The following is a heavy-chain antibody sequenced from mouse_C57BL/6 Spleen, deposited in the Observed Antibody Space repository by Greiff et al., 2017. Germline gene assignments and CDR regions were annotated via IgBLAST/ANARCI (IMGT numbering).Heavy chain of an antibody. CDR3: AIYQFITTVVGYFYY. CDR2: IAPSDSYT. D-gene: IGHD1-1*01. Sequence: QVQLQQPGAELVMPGASVKLSCKASGYTFTSYWMHWVKQRPGQGLEWIGEIAPSDSYTNYNQKFKGKSTLTVDKSSSTAYMQLSSLTSDDSAVYYCAIYQFITTVVGYFYYWGQGTTLTVSS. V-gene: IGHV1-69*01. CDR1: GYTFTSYW. J-gene: IGHJ2*01.